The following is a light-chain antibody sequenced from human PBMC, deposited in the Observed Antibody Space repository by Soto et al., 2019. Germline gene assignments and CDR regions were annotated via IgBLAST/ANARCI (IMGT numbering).Light chain of an antibody. CDR1: SSDVGGYNY. Sequence: QSALTQPASVSGSPGQSITISCTGTSSDVGGYNYVSWYQQHPGKAPKLMVYEVSNRPSGVSNRFSGFKSGNTASLTISGLQTEAEADYYCSSYTRRATWVFGGGTKLTVL. J-gene: IGLJ3*02. CDR3: SSYTRRATWV. V-gene: IGLV2-14*01. CDR2: EVS.